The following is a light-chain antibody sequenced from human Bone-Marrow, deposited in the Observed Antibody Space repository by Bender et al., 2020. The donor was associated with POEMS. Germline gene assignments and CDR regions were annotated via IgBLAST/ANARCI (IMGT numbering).Light chain of an antibody. V-gene: IGLV2-8*01. CDR1: DSDIGRYKF. CDR3: CSYAGSNNLV. J-gene: IGLJ1*01. Sequence: QSALTQPPSASGSPGQSVTISCTGTDSDIGRYKFVSWYQHHPGKAPKLILFEVTKRPSGVPDRFYGYKSANTASLTVSGLQAEDEADYYCCSYAGSNNLVFGSGTKVTVL. CDR2: EVT.